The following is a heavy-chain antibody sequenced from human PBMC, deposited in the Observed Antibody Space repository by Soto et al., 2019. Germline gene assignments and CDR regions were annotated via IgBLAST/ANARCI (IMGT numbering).Heavy chain of an antibody. D-gene: IGHD3-10*01. CDR2: TYYRSKWYN. CDR3: ARLGSPGGNWFDP. Sequence: SQTLSLTFAISGDSVSSNSAAWNCISQSPSRGLEWLGRTYYRSKWYNDYAVSVKSRITINPDTSKNQFSLQLNSVTPEDTAAYYCARLGSPGGNWFDPWGQGTLVTVSS. CDR1: GDSVSSNSAA. J-gene: IGHJ5*02. V-gene: IGHV6-1*01.